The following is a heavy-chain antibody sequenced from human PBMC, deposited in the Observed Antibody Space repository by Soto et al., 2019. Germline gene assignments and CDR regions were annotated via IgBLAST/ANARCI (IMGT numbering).Heavy chain of an antibody. CDR2: INAGNGNT. CDR1: GYTFTSYA. D-gene: IGHD2-15*01. V-gene: IGHV1-3*01. J-gene: IGHJ6*02. Sequence: ASVKVSCKASGYTFTSYAMHWVRQAPGQRLEWMGWINAGNGNTKYSQKFQGRVTITRDTSASTAYMELSSLRSEDTAVYYCARSTSVGATPSYYYYGMDVWGQGTTVTVSS. CDR3: ARSTSVGATPSYYYYGMDV.